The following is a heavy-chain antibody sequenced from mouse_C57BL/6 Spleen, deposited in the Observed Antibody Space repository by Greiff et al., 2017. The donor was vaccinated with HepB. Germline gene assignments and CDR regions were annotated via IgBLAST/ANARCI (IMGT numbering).Heavy chain of an antibody. CDR1: GFTFSSYA. Sequence: EVQGVESGGGLVKPGGSLKLSCAASGFTFSSYAMSWVRQTPEKRLEWVATISDGGSYTYYPDNVKGRFTISRDNAKNNLYLQMSHLKSEDTAMYYCARDPWDGFAYWGQGTLVTVSA. D-gene: IGHD4-1*01. J-gene: IGHJ3*01. CDR2: ISDGGSYT. V-gene: IGHV5-4*01. CDR3: ARDPWDGFAY.